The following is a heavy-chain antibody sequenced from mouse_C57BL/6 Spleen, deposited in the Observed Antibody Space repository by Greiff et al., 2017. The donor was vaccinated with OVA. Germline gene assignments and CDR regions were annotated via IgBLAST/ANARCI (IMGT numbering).Heavy chain of an antibody. V-gene: IGHV5-12*01. CDR1: GFTFSDYY. J-gene: IGHJ4*01. D-gene: IGHD2-2*01. CDR3: ARHEGVTTYAMDY. CDR2: ISNGGGST. Sequence: DVQLQESGGGLVQPGGSLKLSCAASGFTFSDYYMYWVRQTPEKRLEWVAYISNGGGSTYYPDTVKGRFTISRDNAKNTLYLQMSRLKSEDTAMYYCARHEGVTTYAMDYWGQGTSVTVSS.